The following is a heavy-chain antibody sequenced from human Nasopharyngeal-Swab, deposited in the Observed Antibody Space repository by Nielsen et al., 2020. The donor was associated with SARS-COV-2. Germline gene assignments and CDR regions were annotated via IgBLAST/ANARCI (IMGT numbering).Heavy chain of an antibody. CDR1: GDSVSSNTAA. CDR3: ARGSQGTRWS. CDR2: TWYRSKWHY. J-gene: IGHJ5*02. Sequence: SQTLSLPCAISGDSVSSNTAAWSWIRQSPSRGLEWLGRTWYRSKWHYDYAESVKSRITINPDTTKNQFYLQLNSVTPEDTAVYYCARGSQGTRWSWGQGTLVTVSS. D-gene: IGHD2-15*01. V-gene: IGHV6-1*01.